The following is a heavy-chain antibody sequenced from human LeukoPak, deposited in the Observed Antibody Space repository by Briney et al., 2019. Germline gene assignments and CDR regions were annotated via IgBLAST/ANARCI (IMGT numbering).Heavy chain of an antibody. Sequence: ASVEVSCKASGYTFTSYGISWVRQAPGQGLEWMGWISAYNGNTNYAQKLQGRVTMTTDTSTSTAYMELRSLRSDDTAVYYCAGSNSAVAANWFDPWGQGTLVTVSS. V-gene: IGHV1-18*01. CDR3: AGSNSAVAANWFDP. CDR1: GYTFTSYG. CDR2: ISAYNGNT. D-gene: IGHD6-19*01. J-gene: IGHJ5*02.